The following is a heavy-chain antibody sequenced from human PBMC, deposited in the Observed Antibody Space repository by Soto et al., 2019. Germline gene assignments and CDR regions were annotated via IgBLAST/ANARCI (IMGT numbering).Heavy chain of an antibody. CDR1: GFTFSSYG. D-gene: IGHD5-18*01. Sequence: QVQLVESGGGVVQPGRSLRLSCAASGFTFSSYGMHWVRQAPGKGLEWVAVISYDGSNKYYAESVKGRFTISRDNSKNTLYLQMNSLRAEDTAVYYCAKALYSYASNYYYYGMDVWGQGTTDTVSS. CDR2: ISYDGSNK. J-gene: IGHJ6*02. V-gene: IGHV3-30*18. CDR3: AKALYSYASNYYYYGMDV.